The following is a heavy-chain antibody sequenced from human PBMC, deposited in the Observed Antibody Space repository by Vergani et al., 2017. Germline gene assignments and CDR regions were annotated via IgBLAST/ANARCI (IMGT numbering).Heavy chain of an antibody. Sequence: QVQLQESGPGLVKPSETLSLTCTVSNDSVSNTFYYWGWIRQTPGKGLEWIGSIYYSGSTYYNPSLESRVTMSVDTSKSQFSLKLSSVTAADTAVYYCARGLSTYYYFYGLDFWGQGTTVTVAS. CDR2: IYYSGST. J-gene: IGHJ6*02. CDR1: NDSVSNTFYY. D-gene: IGHD3-16*01. V-gene: IGHV4-39*01. CDR3: ARGLSTYYYFYGLDF.